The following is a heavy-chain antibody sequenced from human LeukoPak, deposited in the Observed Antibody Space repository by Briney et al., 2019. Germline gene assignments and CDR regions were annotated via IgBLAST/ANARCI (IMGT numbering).Heavy chain of an antibody. D-gene: IGHD7-27*01. V-gene: IGHV3-7*01. CDR3: ARDLGATGEPDY. J-gene: IGHJ4*02. CDR1: GFTFSGFW. CDR2: INSDGSEG. Sequence: GGSLRLSCAVSGFTFSGFWMSWSRQAPGKGLEWVASINSDGSEGYYADSVKGRFTTSRDNGKNSLYLQMNSLRVDDTAVYYCARDLGATGEPDYWGQGTLVTVSS.